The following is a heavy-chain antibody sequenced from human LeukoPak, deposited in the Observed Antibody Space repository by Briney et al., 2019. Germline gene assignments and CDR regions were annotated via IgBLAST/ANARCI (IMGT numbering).Heavy chain of an antibody. Sequence: ASVKVSCKASGGTFSSYAISWVRQAPGQGLEWMGWISVETGNTKYAQKFQDRLTMTTDTSTSAAYMELRSLRSDDTALYYCARDRTPYASGRNGLDYWGQGTLVTVSS. J-gene: IGHJ4*02. CDR2: ISVETGNT. D-gene: IGHD3-10*01. CDR1: GGTFSSYA. CDR3: ARDRTPYASGRNGLDY. V-gene: IGHV1-18*01.